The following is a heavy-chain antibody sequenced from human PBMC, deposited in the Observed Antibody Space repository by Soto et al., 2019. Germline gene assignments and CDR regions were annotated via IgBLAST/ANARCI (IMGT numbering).Heavy chain of an antibody. CDR2: VSVSSGST. Sequence: HPGGSLRLSCAASGFMFNNYAMSWVRQAPGQGLEWVSTVSVSSGSTYYADSVKGRFTISRDNSQKSVHLQMNSLRSDDTAIYYCAKGLYYYDSSGYRLFDYWGQGTLVTVSS. J-gene: IGHJ4*02. CDR1: GFMFNNYA. CDR3: AKGLYYYDSSGYRLFDY. D-gene: IGHD3-22*01. V-gene: IGHV3-23*01.